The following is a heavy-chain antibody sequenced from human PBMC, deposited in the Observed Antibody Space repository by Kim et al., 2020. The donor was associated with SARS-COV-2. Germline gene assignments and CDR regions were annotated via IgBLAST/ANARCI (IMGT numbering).Heavy chain of an antibody. CDR3: ARGAPLGHNWFDP. V-gene: IGHV4-61*02. Sequence: SETLSLTCTVSGGSISSGNYYWSWIRQPAGKGLEWIGRVYTSGITNYNPSLKSGVTISVDTSKNQFSLKLSSVTAADTAVYFCARGAPLGHNWFDPWGQGTLVTVSS. CDR1: GGSISSGNYY. CDR2: VYTSGIT. J-gene: IGHJ5*02.